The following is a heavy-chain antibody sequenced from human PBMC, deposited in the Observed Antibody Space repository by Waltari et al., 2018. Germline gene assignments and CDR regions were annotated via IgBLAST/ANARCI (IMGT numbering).Heavy chain of an antibody. J-gene: IGHJ4*02. V-gene: IGHV3-30*02. CDR1: GFTFSSYG. D-gene: IGHD2-15*01. CDR2: IRWDGSNK. CDR3: AKDRGRDIGVVVAPDY. Sequence: QVQLVESGGGVVQPGGSLRLSCAASGFTFSSYGMHWVRQAPGKVLGWGAFIRWDGSNKYYANSVKGRFTISRDNSKNTLYLQMNSLRAEDTAVDYCAKDRGRDIGVVVAPDYWGQGTLVTVSS.